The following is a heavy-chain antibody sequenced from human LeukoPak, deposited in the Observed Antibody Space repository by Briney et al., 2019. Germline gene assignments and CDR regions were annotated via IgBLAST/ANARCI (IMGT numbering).Heavy chain of an antibody. J-gene: IGHJ6*03. V-gene: IGHV3-23*01. CDR1: GFTFSSYA. D-gene: IGHD3-16*01. CDR2: ISGSGGST. CDR3: AKGGGGRLIYYYYMDV. Sequence: GGSLRLSCAASGFTFSSYAMSWVRQAPGKGLEWVSAISGSGGSTYYADSVKGRSTISRDNSKNTLYLQMNSLRTEDMALYYCAKGGGGRLIYYYYMDVWGKGTTVTVSS.